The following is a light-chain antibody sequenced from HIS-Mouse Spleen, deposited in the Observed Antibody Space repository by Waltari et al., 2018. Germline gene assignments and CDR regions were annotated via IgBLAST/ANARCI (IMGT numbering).Light chain of an antibody. J-gene: IGLJ3*02. CDR2: EGS. CDR3: CSYAGSSTWV. Sequence: QSALTQPASVSGSPGQSITISCTGTSSDVGSYNLFSWYQQHPGKAPQLMIYEGSKRPSGVSNRFSGSKSCNTASLTISGLQAEDEADYYCCSYAGSSTWVFGGGTKLTVL. V-gene: IGLV2-23*01. CDR1: SSDVGSYNL.